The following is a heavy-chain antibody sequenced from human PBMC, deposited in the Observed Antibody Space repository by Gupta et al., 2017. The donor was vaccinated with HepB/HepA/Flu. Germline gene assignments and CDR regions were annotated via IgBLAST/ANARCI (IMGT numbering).Heavy chain of an antibody. D-gene: IGHD6-19*01. CDR1: GFTFSNYP. Sequence: EVQLLESGGGLVQPGGSLRLSCAASGFTFSNYPMTWVRQAPGKGLEWVSAISASTGEKFYADSVKGRFSISRDNSNNTLYLQMDSLGADDTAVYYGAEGLTVLDYWGQGTLVSVS. V-gene: IGHV3-23*01. J-gene: IGHJ4*02. CDR3: AEGLTVLDY. CDR2: ISASTGEK.